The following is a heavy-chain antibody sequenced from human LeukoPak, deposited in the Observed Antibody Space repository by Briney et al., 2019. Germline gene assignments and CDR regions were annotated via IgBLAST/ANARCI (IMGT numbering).Heavy chain of an antibody. J-gene: IGHJ4*02. CDR1: GYTFTSYY. V-gene: IGHV1-46*01. Sequence: GASVKVSCKASGYTFTSYYMHWVRQAPGQGLEWMGIINPSGGSTSYAQKFQGRVTMTRDTSTSTVYMELSSLRSEDTAVHYCARDMFKSRTSAFITMIVVVINIPRALDYWGQGTLVTVSS. CDR2: INPSGGST. CDR3: ARDMFKSRTSAFITMIVVVINIPRALDY. D-gene: IGHD3-22*01.